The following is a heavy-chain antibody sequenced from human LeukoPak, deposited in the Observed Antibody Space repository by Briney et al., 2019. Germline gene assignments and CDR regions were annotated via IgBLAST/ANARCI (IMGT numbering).Heavy chain of an antibody. Sequence: GRSLRLSCAASGFTFSSYGMHWVRQAPGKGLEWVAAIWYDGSNKYYADSVKGRFTISRDNSKNTLYLQKNSLRAEDTAVYYCARDELAVAKKGFLDSWGQGTLVTVSS. D-gene: IGHD6-19*01. V-gene: IGHV3-33*01. CDR1: GFTFSSYG. CDR2: IWYDGSNK. CDR3: ARDELAVAKKGFLDS. J-gene: IGHJ4*02.